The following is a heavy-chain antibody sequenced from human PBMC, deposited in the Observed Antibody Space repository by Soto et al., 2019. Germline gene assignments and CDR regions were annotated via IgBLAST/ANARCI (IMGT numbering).Heavy chain of an antibody. V-gene: IGHV3-64D*08. Sequence: GGSLRLSCSASGFTFSSYAMHWVRQAPGKGLEYVSAISSNGGSTYYADSVKGRFTISRDNSKNTLYLQMSSLRAEDTAVYYCARPLQQLGYYYYGMDVWGQGTTVTVSS. CDR1: GFTFSSYA. CDR2: ISSNGGST. D-gene: IGHD6-13*01. J-gene: IGHJ6*02. CDR3: ARPLQQLGYYYYGMDV.